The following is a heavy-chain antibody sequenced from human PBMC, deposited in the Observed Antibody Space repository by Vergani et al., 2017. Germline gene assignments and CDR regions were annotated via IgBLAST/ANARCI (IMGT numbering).Heavy chain of an antibody. CDR3: ARADDSSSGYWRYYYYMDV. D-gene: IGHD3-22*01. J-gene: IGHJ6*03. V-gene: IGHV3-21*01. Sequence: EVQLVESGGGLAKPGGSLRLSCAASGFTFSSYSMNWVRQAPGKGLEWVSSISSSSSYIYYADSVKGRFTISRDNAKNSLYLQMNSLRAEDTAVYYCARADDSSSGYWRYYYYMDVWGKGTTVTVSS. CDR2: ISSSSSYI. CDR1: GFTFSSYS.